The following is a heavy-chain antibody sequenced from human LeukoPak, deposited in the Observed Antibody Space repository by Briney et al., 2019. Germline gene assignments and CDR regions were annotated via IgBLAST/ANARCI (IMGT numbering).Heavy chain of an antibody. CDR2: ISYDGSNK. CDR1: GFTFSSYG. CDR3: ARDLGLTPGYGMDV. V-gene: IGHV3-30*03. J-gene: IGHJ6*02. Sequence: GRSLRLSCAASGFTFSSYGMHWVRQAPGKGLEWVAVISYDGSNKYYADSVKGRFTISRDNSKNTLYLQMNSLRAEDTAVYYCARDLGLTPGYGMDVWGQGTTVTVSS.